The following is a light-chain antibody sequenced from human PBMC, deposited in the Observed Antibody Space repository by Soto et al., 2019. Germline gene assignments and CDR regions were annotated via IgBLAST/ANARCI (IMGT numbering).Light chain of an antibody. Sequence: DIPMTQSPSSLSASTGDRVTITCPASQGISSYLAWYQQKPGKAPKLLIYAASTLQSGVPSRFSGSGSGIDFTLTISSLQHEDFATYFCQQLNSYPITFGQGTRLEIK. V-gene: IGKV1-9*01. CDR3: QQLNSYPIT. CDR1: QGISSY. CDR2: AAS. J-gene: IGKJ5*01.